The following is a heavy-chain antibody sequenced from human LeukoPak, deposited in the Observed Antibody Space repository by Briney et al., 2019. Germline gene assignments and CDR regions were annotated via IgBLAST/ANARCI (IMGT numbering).Heavy chain of an antibody. D-gene: IGHD3-22*01. J-gene: IGHJ4*02. CDR1: GFSLSTSGVS. V-gene: IGHV4-39*07. Sequence: SGPTLVNPTQTLTLTCTFSGFSLSTSGVSVGWIRQPPGKGLEWIGEINHSGSTNYNPSLKSRVTISVDTSKNQFSLKLSSVTATDTAVYYCASHDSSGYYLRYWGQGTLVTVSS. CDR3: ASHDSSGYYLRY. CDR2: INHSGST.